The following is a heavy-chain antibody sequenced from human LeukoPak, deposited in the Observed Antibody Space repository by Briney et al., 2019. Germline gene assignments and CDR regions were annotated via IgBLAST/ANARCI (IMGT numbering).Heavy chain of an antibody. J-gene: IGHJ3*02. Sequence: PGGSLRLSCAASGFTFSSYGMHWVRQAPGKGLEWVAVILNDGSQEKYADSVKGRFTISRDNSKNTLFLQMNSLRAEDTAVYYCARDDARGDNVLDIWGQGKMVTVSS. CDR1: GFTFSSYG. V-gene: IGHV3-33*01. CDR2: ILNDGSQE. CDR3: ARDDARGDNVLDI. D-gene: IGHD3-16*01.